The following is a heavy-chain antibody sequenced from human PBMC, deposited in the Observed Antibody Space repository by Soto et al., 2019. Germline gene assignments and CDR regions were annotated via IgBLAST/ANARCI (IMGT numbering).Heavy chain of an antibody. J-gene: IGHJ6*03. CDR3: EGLRGYYWHMHG. V-gene: IGHV4-34*01. Sequence: QVQLQQWGAGLLKPSETLSLTCCVSVGSFSDSYWTWIRQPPGKGLEWIGEINHSGNTKYNPSLKGRVTVPADTAKDEFAQRLSSLTAADTAVYYCEGLRGYYWHMHGWGKGTTVIVSS. CDR2: INHSGNT. CDR1: VGSFSDSY.